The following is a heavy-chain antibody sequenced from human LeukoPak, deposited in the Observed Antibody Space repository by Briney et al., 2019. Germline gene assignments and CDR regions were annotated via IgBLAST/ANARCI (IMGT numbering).Heavy chain of an antibody. D-gene: IGHD2-2*01. J-gene: IGHJ4*02. CDR1: GCTFTSYG. CDR2: ISAYNGNT. Sequence: ASVKVSCKASGCTFTSYGISWVRQAPGQGLEWMGWISAYNGNTNYAQKLQGRVTMTTDTSTSTAYMELRSLRSDDTAVYYCARVGGGDCSSTSRYGPYWGQGTLVTVSS. CDR3: ARVGGGDCSSTSRYGPY. V-gene: IGHV1-18*01.